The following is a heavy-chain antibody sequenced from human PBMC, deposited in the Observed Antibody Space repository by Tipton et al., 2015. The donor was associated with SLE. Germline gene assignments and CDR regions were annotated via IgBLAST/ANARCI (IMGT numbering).Heavy chain of an antibody. Sequence: SLRLSCTASGFTLGDYAMSWVRQAPGKGLEWVGFIRGKAYGATTEFAASVKGRFTISRDDSYSIAYLQMNSLETEDTAVYYYTRDILQGWYYFDYWGQGTLVTVSS. J-gene: IGHJ4*02. D-gene: IGHD5-18*01. V-gene: IGHV3-49*04. CDR1: GFTLGDYA. CDR2: IRGKAYGATT. CDR3: TRDILQGWYYFDY.